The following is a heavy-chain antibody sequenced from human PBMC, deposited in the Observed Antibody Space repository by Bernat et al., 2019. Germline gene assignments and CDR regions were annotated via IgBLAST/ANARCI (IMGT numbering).Heavy chain of an antibody. CDR2: IDPSDSYT. Sequence: EVQLVQSGAEVKKPGESLRISCKGSGHSFTSYWISWVRQMPGKGLEWMGRIDPSDSYTNYSPSFQGNVTIAADKSSSTAYLKWSRLKASDTAMYYCARQYSSSWYEVGDYWGQGTLVTVSS. CDR3: ARQYSSSWYEVGDY. V-gene: IGHV5-10-1*01. J-gene: IGHJ4*02. D-gene: IGHD6-13*01. CDR1: GHSFTSYW.